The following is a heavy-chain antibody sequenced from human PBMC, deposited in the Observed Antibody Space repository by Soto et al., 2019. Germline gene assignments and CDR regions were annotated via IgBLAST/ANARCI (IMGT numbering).Heavy chain of an antibody. J-gene: IGHJ6*02. CDR2: IISDGSRV. CDR3: ARERTSKGGLDV. V-gene: IGHV3-74*01. CDR1: GFMFSHDW. Sequence: GGSLRLSCAASGFMFSHDWMNWVRQGPGKGLEWIARIISDGSRVTYADSVEGRFTITRDNAKNMLFLEMHSLTVEDTAVYYCARERTSKGGLDVWGQGTTVTVPS.